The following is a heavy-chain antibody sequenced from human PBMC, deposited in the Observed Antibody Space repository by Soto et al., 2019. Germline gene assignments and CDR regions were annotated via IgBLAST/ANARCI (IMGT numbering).Heavy chain of an antibody. CDR1: GFTFSGSA. J-gene: IGHJ6*02. V-gene: IGHV3-73*01. D-gene: IGHD3-10*01. Sequence: GGSLRLSCAASGFTFSGSAMHWVRQASGKGLEWVGRIRSKANSYATAHAASVKGRFTISRDDSKNTAYLQMNSLKTEDTAVYYCTRLLTPRDHYYGMDVWGQGTTVTVSS. CDR2: IRSKANSYAT. CDR3: TRLLTPRDHYYGMDV.